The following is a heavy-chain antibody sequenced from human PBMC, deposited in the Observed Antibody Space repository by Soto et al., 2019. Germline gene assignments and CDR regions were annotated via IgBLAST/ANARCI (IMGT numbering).Heavy chain of an antibody. V-gene: IGHV3-15*01. Sequence: GGSLRLSCAASGFTFSNAWMSWVRQAPGKGLEWVGRIKSKTDGGTTDYAAPVKGRFTISRDDSKNTLYLQMNSLKTEDTAVYYCTTVLSGYSSGWYFYYFDYWGQGTLVTVSS. J-gene: IGHJ4*02. CDR3: TTVLSGYSSGWYFYYFDY. CDR1: GFTFSNAW. D-gene: IGHD6-19*01. CDR2: IKSKTDGGTT.